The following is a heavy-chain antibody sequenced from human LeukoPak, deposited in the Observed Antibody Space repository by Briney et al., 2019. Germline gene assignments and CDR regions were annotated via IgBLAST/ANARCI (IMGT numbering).Heavy chain of an antibody. J-gene: IGHJ4*02. CDR2: ISGAGRKT. V-gene: IGHV3-23*01. CDR1: GLTLGGSA. CDR3: AKIDSPRVGWCDPFDY. Sequence: PGGSLRLSCQASGLTLGGSAMSWVRQAPGKVLEWISDISGAGRKTYYADSVKGRFTISRDNSKNTLYLQLNSLGAEDTAVYFCAKIDSPRVGWCDPFDYWGQGTLVTVSS. D-gene: IGHD6-19*01.